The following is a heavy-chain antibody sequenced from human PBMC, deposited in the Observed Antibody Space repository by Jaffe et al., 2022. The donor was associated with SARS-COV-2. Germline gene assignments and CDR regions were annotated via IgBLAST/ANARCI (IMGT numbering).Heavy chain of an antibody. CDR2: ISYDGSNK. V-gene: IGHV3-30*18. Sequence: QVQLVESGGGVVQPGRSLRLSCAASGFTFSSYGMHWVRQAPGKGLEWVAVISYDGSNKYYADSVKGRFTISRDNSKNTLYLQMNSLRAEDTAVYYCAKPEYCSGGSCYLGWAGYYYYYGMDVWGQGTTVTVSS. D-gene: IGHD2-15*01. CDR1: GFTFSSYG. CDR3: AKPEYCSGGSCYLGWAGYYYYYGMDV. J-gene: IGHJ6*02.